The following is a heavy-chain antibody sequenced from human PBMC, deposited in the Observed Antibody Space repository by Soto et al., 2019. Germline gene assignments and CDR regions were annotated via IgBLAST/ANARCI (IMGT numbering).Heavy chain of an antibody. CDR1: GYTFTSYG. J-gene: IGHJ5*02. Sequence: ASVKVSCKASGYTFTSYGISWVRQAPGQGLEWMGWISAYNGNTNYAQKLQGRVTMTTDTSTSTAYMELRSLRSDDTAVYYCARDGYDFWSGFWFDPWGQGTLVTVSS. CDR3: ARDGYDFWSGFWFDP. D-gene: IGHD3-3*01. V-gene: IGHV1-18*01. CDR2: ISAYNGNT.